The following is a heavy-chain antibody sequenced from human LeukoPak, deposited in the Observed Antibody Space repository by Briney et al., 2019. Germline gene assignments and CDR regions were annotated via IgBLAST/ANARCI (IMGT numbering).Heavy chain of an antibody. CDR1: GFTFSNVW. Sequence: PGGSLRLSCAASGFTFSNVWMSWVRQVPGKGLEWVGRIRRKTDGETTDHAAPVKGRFTISRDDSKNTLYLQMNSLKTEDTAVYYCTTLFIAAAGTIYWGQGTLVTVSS. J-gene: IGHJ4*02. V-gene: IGHV3-15*01. CDR2: IRRKTDGETT. D-gene: IGHD6-13*01. CDR3: TTLFIAAAGTIY.